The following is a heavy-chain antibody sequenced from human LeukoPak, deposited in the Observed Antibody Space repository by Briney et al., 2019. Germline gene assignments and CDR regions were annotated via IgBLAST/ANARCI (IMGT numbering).Heavy chain of an antibody. J-gene: IGHJ4*02. CDR3: ARGKGFRGYYFDY. D-gene: IGHD3-10*01. Sequence: PSETLSLTCAVYGGSFSGYYWSWIRQPPGKGLEWIGEINHSGSTNYNPSLKSRVTISVDTSKNQFSLKLSSVIAADTAVYYCARGKGFRGYYFDYWGQGTLVTVSS. CDR2: INHSGST. CDR1: GGSFSGYY. V-gene: IGHV4-34*01.